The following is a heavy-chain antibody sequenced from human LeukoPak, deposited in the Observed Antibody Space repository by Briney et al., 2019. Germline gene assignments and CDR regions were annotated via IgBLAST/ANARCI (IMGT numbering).Heavy chain of an antibody. Sequence: GESLTLSCAASGFTFSSYSMSWVRQPPGKGLEWVSAISGSGGNTYYADSVKGRLTIFRDKSKNTLYLPMNRLRAEQTAVYYCARRTNGYCSGGSFYSFFDYWGQGTLVTVSS. CDR3: ARRTNGYCSGGSFYSFFDY. V-gene: IGHV3-23*01. CDR1: GFTFSSYS. CDR2: ISGSGGNT. J-gene: IGHJ4*02. D-gene: IGHD2-15*01.